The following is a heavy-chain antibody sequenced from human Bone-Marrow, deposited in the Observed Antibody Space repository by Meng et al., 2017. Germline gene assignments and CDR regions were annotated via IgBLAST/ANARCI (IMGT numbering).Heavy chain of an antibody. D-gene: IGHD3-3*01. CDR3: ARSYDFWSGPFDY. V-gene: IGHV3-53*01. CDR1: GFTFSSYW. Sequence: GESLKISCAASGFTFSSYWMSWVRQAPGKGLEWVSVIYSGGSTYYADSVKGRFTISRENSKNTLYLQMNSLRAEDKAVYYCARSYDFWSGPFDYWGQGTLVTVSS. CDR2: IYSGGST. J-gene: IGHJ4*02.